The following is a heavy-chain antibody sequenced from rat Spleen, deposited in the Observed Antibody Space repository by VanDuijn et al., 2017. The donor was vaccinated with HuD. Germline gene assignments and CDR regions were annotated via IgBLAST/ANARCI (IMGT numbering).Heavy chain of an antibody. CDR1: GFTFSDYY. J-gene: IGHJ2*01. CDR2: ITYDGSST. CDR3: TRAGYLRDWYFDF. V-gene: IGHV5-20*01. D-gene: IGHD2-2*01. Sequence: EVQLVESDGGLVQPGRSLKLSCAASGFTFSDYYMAWVRQAPTKGLEWVAFITYDGSSTYYRDSVKGRFTISRDNAKSSLYLQMDSLRSEDTATYYCTRAGYLRDWYFDFWGQGVMVTVSS.